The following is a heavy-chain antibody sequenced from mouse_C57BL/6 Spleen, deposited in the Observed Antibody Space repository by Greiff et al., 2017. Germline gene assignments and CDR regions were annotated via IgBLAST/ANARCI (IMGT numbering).Heavy chain of an antibody. D-gene: IGHD2-1*01. CDR2: IYPGGGYT. CDR1: GYTFTNYW. J-gene: IGHJ2*01. Sequence: QVQLQQSGAELVRPGTSVKMSCKASGYTFTNYWIGWAKQRPGHGLEWIGDIYPGGGYTNYNEKFKGKATLTADKSSSTAYMQFSSLTSEDSAIYYCARGNGNYPYYYDYWGPGATLTVAS. CDR3: ARGNGNYPYYYDY. V-gene: IGHV1-63*01.